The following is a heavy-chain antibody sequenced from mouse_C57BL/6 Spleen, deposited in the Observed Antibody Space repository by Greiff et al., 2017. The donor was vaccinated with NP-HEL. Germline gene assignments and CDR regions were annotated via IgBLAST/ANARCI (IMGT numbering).Heavy chain of an antibody. CDR3: TTGFITTVDY. D-gene: IGHD1-1*01. CDR1: GFNIKDDY. Sequence: EVKLQESGAELVRPGASVKLSCTASGFNIKDDYMHWVKQRPEQGLEWIGWIDPENGDTEYASKFQGKATITADTSSNTAYLQLSSLTSEDTAVYYCTTGFITTVDYWGQGTTLTVSS. V-gene: IGHV14-4*01. CDR2: IDPENGDT. J-gene: IGHJ2*01.